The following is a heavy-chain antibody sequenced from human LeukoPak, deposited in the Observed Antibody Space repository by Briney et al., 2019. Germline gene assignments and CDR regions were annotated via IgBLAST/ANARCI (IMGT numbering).Heavy chain of an antibody. Sequence: SEPLSLTCAVYGGSFSGYYWSWIRQPPGKGLEWIGEINHSGSTNYNPSLKSRVTISVDTSKNQFSLKLSSVTAADTAVYYCARPGYYGKFDYWGQGTLVTVSS. J-gene: IGHJ4*02. CDR2: INHSGST. D-gene: IGHD4-17*01. CDR3: ARPGYYGKFDY. V-gene: IGHV4-34*01. CDR1: GGSFSGYY.